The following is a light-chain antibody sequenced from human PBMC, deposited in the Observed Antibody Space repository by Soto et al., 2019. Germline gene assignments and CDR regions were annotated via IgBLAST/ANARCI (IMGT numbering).Light chain of an antibody. CDR1: QSISTY. J-gene: IGKJ1*01. V-gene: IGKV1-39*01. CDR2: AAS. CDR3: QQKYNLPPWT. Sequence: DIQMTQSPPSLSASVGETITITCRASQSISTYLDWYQVTPGKAPKVLIYAASTLQAGVPSRFSGSGSGRDFTLTINSLQPEDFATYYCQQKYNLPPWTFGQGTKVEIK.